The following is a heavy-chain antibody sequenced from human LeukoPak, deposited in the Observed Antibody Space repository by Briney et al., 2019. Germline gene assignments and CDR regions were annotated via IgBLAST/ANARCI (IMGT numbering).Heavy chain of an antibody. Sequence: GGSLRLSCAASGFTFSSYWMHWVRQAPGKGLVWVSRINSDGSSTSYADSVKGRFTISRDNAKNTLYLQMNSLRAEDTAVYYCARGEGYYGSGSRGDDYWGQGTLVTVSS. CDR2: INSDGSST. CDR3: ARGEGYYGSGSRGDDY. J-gene: IGHJ4*02. D-gene: IGHD3-10*01. V-gene: IGHV3-74*01. CDR1: GFTFSSYW.